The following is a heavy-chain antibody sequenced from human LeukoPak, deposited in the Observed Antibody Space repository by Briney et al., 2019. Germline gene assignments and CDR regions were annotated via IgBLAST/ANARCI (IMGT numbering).Heavy chain of an antibody. J-gene: IGHJ6*03. CDR2: IYTSGST. Sequence: PSETLSLTCTVSGVSISGNYWSWIRQPPGKGPEWIGRIYTSGSTNYNPSLKSRVTISVDTSKNQFSLKLSSVTAADTAVYYCARVWFGELPKVHYYYYYMDVWGKGTTVTISS. CDR1: GVSISGNY. V-gene: IGHV4-4*07. CDR3: ARVWFGELPKVHYYYYYMDV. D-gene: IGHD3-10*01.